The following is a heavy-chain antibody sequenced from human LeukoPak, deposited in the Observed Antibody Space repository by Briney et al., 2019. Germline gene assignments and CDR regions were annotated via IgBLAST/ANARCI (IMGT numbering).Heavy chain of an antibody. CDR1: GFTFSSYA. D-gene: IGHD2-2*02. CDR2: ISGSGGST. Sequence: GGSLRLSCAAPGFTFSSYAMSWVRQAPGKGLEWVSAISGSGGSTYYADSVKGRFTISRDNSKNTLYLQMNSLRAEDTAVYYCAKDTRYSHQEYWGQGTLVTVSS. V-gene: IGHV3-23*01. CDR3: AKDTRYSHQEY. J-gene: IGHJ4*02.